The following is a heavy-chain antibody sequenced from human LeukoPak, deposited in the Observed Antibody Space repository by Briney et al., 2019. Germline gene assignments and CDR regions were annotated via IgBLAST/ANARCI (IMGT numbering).Heavy chain of an antibody. D-gene: IGHD3-22*01. CDR2: IYNDGRT. V-gene: IGHV3-53*01. CDR3: ARGLFLSGYLDAFDI. Sequence: PGGSLRLSCAASGLTVSSNYMTWVRQAPGKGLEWVSLIYNDGRTYYADSVKGRCTISRDNLKNVLYLQMNSLKVEDTALYYCARGLFLSGYLDAFDIWGQGTVVTVSS. CDR1: GLTVSSNY. J-gene: IGHJ3*02.